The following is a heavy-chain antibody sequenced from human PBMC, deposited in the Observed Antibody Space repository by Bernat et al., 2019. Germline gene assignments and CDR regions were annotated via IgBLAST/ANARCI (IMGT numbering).Heavy chain of an antibody. CDR3: AKGMDTAVSDYYYGMDV. CDR1: GFTFSSYA. J-gene: IGHJ6*02. D-gene: IGHD5-18*01. Sequence: EVQLLESGGGLVQPGGPLRLSCAASGFTFSSYAMSWVRQAPGKGLEWVSAISGSGGSTYYADSVKGRFTISRDNSKNTLYLQMNSLRAEDTAVYYCAKGMDTAVSDYYYGMDVWGQGTTVTVSS. V-gene: IGHV3-23*01. CDR2: ISGSGGST.